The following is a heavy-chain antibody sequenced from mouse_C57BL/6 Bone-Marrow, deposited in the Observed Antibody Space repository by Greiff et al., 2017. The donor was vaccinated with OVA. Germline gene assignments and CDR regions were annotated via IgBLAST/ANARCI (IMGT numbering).Heavy chain of an antibody. D-gene: IGHD1-1*01. CDR1: GFSLTSYA. Sequence: VKVVESGPGLVAPSQSLSITCTVSGFSLTSYAISWVRQPPGKGLEWLGVIWTGGGTNSNSALKSRLSIRKDNSKSQVFLKMNSLQTDDTARYYCARNGPFITTVVRYFDVWGTGTTVTVAS. V-gene: IGHV2-9-1*01. CDR2: IWTGGGT. CDR3: ARNGPFITTVVRYFDV. J-gene: IGHJ1*03.